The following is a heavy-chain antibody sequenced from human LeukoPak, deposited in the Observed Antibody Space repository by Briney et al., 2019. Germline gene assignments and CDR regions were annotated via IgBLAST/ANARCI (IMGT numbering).Heavy chain of an antibody. CDR3: AKDREYKLLYYHPENWFDP. V-gene: IGHV3-30*02. D-gene: IGHD2-2*02. Sequence: GGSLRLSCAASGYTFRSYGMHWVREAPGKGLEGVAFIRYDGSNKYYADSVKGRFTISRDNSKNTLYLQMNSLRAEDTAVYYSAKDREYKLLYYHPENWFDPWGQGTLVTVSS. CDR2: IRYDGSNK. J-gene: IGHJ5*02. CDR1: GYTFRSYG.